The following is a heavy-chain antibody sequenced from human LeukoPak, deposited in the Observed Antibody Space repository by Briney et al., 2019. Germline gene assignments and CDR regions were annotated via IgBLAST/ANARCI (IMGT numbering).Heavy chain of an antibody. CDR1: GFTFSSYS. J-gene: IGHJ3*02. CDR2: ISSSSSYI. CDR3: ARALTTVTTRDAFDI. Sequence: GGSLRLSCAASGFTFSSYSMKWVRQAPGKGLEWVSSISSSSSYIYYADSVKGRFTISRDNAKNSLYLQMNSLRAEDTAVYYCARALTTVTTRDAFDIWGQGTMVTVSS. D-gene: IGHD4-17*01. V-gene: IGHV3-21*01.